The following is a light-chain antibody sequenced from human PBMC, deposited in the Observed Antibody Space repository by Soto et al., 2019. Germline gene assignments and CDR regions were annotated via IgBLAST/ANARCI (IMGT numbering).Light chain of an antibody. CDR3: QQYNSYSLT. Sequence: DIQMTQSPSTLSASVGDRVTITCRASQSSSSWLAWYQQKPGKAPKLLIYDASSLESGVPSRFGGSGSGTECTLTISSLQPDDFATYYCQQYNSYSLTFGGGTKVEIK. CDR1: QSSSSW. J-gene: IGKJ4*01. V-gene: IGKV1-5*01. CDR2: DAS.